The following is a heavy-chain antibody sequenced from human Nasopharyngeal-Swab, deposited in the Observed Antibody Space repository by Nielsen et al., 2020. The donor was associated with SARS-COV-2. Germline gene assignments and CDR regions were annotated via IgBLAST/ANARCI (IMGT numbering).Heavy chain of an antibody. CDR2: IIPIFGTA. CDR1: GGTFSSYA. J-gene: IGHJ5*02. V-gene: IGHV1-69*06. CDR3: AREKGYCSGGSCYNWFGP. D-gene: IGHD2-15*01. Sequence: SVKVSCKASGGTFSSYAISWVRQAPGQGLEWMGGIIPIFGTANYAQKFQGRVTITADKSTSTAYMELSSLRSEDTAVYYCAREKGYCSGGSCYNWFGPWGQGTLVTVSS.